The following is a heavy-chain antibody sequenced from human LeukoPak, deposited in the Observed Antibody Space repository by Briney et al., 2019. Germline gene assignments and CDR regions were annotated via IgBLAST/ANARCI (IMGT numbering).Heavy chain of an antibody. CDR2: IYTSGST. J-gene: IGHJ2*01. D-gene: IGHD6-19*01. CDR3: ARRQAVAPGWYFDL. CDR1: GGSISSCY. V-gene: IGHV4-4*07. Sequence: SETLSLTCTVSGGSISSCYWSWIRQPAGKGLEWIGRIYTSGSTNYNPSLKSRVTMSVDTSKNQFSLKLSSVTAADTAVYYCARRQAVAPGWYFDLWGRGTLVTVSS.